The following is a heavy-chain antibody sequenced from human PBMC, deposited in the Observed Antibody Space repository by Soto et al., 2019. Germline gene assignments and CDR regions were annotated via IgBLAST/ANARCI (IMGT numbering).Heavy chain of an antibody. CDR1: GYTFTSYD. CDR3: ARGPPLYDILTGYYEPAFDY. D-gene: IGHD3-9*01. Sequence: ASVKVSCKASGYTFTSYDINWVRQATGQGLEWMGWMNPNSGNTGYAQKFQGRVTMTRNTSISTAYMELSSLRSEDTAVYYCARGPPLYDILTGYYEPAFDYCGQGTLVTVSS. CDR2: MNPNSGNT. J-gene: IGHJ4*02. V-gene: IGHV1-8*01.